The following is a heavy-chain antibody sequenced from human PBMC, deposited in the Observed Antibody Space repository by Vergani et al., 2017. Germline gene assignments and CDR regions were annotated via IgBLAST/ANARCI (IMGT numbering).Heavy chain of an antibody. J-gene: IGHJ4*02. D-gene: IGHD3-3*01. V-gene: IGHV3-7*03. CDR2: IKQDGSEK. CDR3: ARDTSYYEFWSGHFDY. Sequence: EVQLVESGGGLVQPGGSLRLSCAASGFTFSSYWMSWVRQAPGKGLEWVANIKQDGSEKYYVDSVKGRFTISRDNAKNSLYLQMNSLRAEDTAVYYCARDTSYYEFWSGHFDYWGQGTLVTVSS. CDR1: GFTFSSYW.